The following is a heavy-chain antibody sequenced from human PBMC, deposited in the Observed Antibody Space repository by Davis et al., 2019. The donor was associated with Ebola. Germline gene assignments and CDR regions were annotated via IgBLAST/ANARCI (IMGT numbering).Heavy chain of an antibody. CDR1: GYTFTSYG. CDR2: IIPIFGAA. CDR3: ARDLGGIAPFNWFDP. D-gene: IGHD6-13*01. V-gene: IGHV1-69*13. Sequence: SVKVSCKASGYTFTSYGISWVRQAPGQGLEWMGGIIPIFGAANYAQKFQGRVTITADESTSTAYMELSSLRSEDTAVYYCARDLGGIAPFNWFDPWGQGTLVTVSS. J-gene: IGHJ5*02.